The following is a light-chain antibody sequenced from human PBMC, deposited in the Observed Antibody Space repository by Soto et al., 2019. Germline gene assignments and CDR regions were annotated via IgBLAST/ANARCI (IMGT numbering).Light chain of an antibody. CDR3: QQDNNWPKT. CDR2: GAS. V-gene: IGKV3-15*01. CDR1: QSVSSN. J-gene: IGKJ2*01. Sequence: EIVMTQSPATLSVSPGERATLSCRASQSVSSNLAWYQQKPGQAPRRLISGASTRATGIPARFSGSGSGTELTLTISSLQSADFAVYYCQQDNNWPKTFGQGNKLDLK.